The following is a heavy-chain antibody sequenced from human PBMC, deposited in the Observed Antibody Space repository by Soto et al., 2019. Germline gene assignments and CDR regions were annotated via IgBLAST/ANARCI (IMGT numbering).Heavy chain of an antibody. Sequence: QVQLVESGGGVGQPGTSLRLSCAASGLTFNTYAMNWIRLAPGKGLEWVAVISNDGSNKYYADSVKGRFTISRDNSKNTVYLQMNSLRGEDTGVYYCASGRGYCIESSCSYLDYFQHWGQGALVIVSS. J-gene: IGHJ1*01. CDR2: ISNDGSNK. CDR3: ASGRGYCIESSCSYLDYFQH. D-gene: IGHD2-15*01. V-gene: IGHV3-30*03. CDR1: GLTFNTYA.